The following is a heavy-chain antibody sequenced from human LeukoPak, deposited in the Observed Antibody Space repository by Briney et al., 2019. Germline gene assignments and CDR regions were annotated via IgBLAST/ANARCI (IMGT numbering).Heavy chain of an antibody. D-gene: IGHD2-2*02. CDR1: GFTFSSYS. CDR3: ARESGGIVVVPAAIFQH. Sequence: PGGSLRLSCAASGFTFSSYSMNWVRQAPGKGLEWVSYISSSSSTIYYADSVKGRFTISRDNAKNSLYLQMNSLRAEDTAVYYCARESGGIVVVPAAIFQHWGQGTLVTVSS. CDR2: ISSSSSTI. V-gene: IGHV3-48*04. J-gene: IGHJ1*01.